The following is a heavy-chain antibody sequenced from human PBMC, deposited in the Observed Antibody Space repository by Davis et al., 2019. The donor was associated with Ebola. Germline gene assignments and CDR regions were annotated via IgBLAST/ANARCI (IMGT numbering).Heavy chain of an antibody. CDR1: GGSFSGYY. Sequence: SETLSLTCAVYGGSFSGYYWSWIRQPPGKGLEWIGEINHSGSTNYNPSLKSRVTISVDTSKNQFSLKLSSVTAADTAVYYCASGLRKLGATPLHVYWGQGTLVTVSS. V-gene: IGHV4-34*01. CDR3: ASGLRKLGATPLHVY. D-gene: IGHD1-26*01. J-gene: IGHJ4*02. CDR2: INHSGST.